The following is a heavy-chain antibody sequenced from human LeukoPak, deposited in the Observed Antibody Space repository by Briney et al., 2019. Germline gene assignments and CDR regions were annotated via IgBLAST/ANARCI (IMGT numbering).Heavy chain of an antibody. D-gene: IGHD3-22*01. J-gene: IGHJ1*01. V-gene: IGHV1-8*01. Sequence: ASVNVSCKASGYTFTSYDFNGVRQATGQGLEGMGWMNPNSGNTGYAQKFQGRVTMTRNTSISTAYMELSSLRSEDTAVYYCASPGEYYYDSSGYYKYFQHWGQGTLVTVSS. CDR2: MNPNSGNT. CDR1: GYTFTSYD. CDR3: ASPGEYYYDSSGYYKYFQH.